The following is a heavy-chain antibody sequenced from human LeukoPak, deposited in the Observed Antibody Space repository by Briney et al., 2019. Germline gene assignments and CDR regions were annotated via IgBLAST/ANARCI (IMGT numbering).Heavy chain of an antibody. CDR3: ARGVGECTNGVCYTGYYYYYMDV. J-gene: IGHJ6*03. V-gene: IGHV1-69*05. D-gene: IGHD2-8*01. Sequence: SVTVSCKASGGTFSSYAISWVRQAPGQGFEWMGGIIPIFGTANYAQKFQGRGTITTDASTSTACMELSSLRSEDTAVYYCARGVGECTNGVCYTGYYYYYMDVWGKGTTVTVSS. CDR1: GGTFSSYA. CDR2: IIPIFGTA.